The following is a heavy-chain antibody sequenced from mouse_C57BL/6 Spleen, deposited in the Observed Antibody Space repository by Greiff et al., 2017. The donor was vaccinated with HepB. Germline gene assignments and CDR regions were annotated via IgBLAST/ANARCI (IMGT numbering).Heavy chain of an antibody. CDR1: GYTFTSYW. Sequence: QVQLQQPGAELVKPGASVKLSCKASGYTFTSYWMHWVKQRPGQGLEWIGMIHPNSGSTNYNEKFKSKATLTVDKSSSTAYMQLSSLTSEDSAVYYCAPITTGVGGFADWGQGTLVTVSA. CDR3: APITTGVGGFAD. D-gene: IGHD1-1*01. CDR2: IHPNSGST. J-gene: IGHJ3*01. V-gene: IGHV1-64*01.